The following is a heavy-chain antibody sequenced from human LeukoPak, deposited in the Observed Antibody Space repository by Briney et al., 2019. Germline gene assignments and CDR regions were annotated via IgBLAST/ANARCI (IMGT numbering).Heavy chain of an antibody. J-gene: IGHJ5*02. D-gene: IGHD2-21*02. CDR1: GGSISSGGYS. V-gene: IGHV4-30-2*01. CDR2: IYHSGST. CDR3: ARTPTYCGGDCYYFDP. Sequence: SETLSLTCAVSGGSISSGGYSWSWIRQPPGKGLEWIGYIYHSGSTYYNPSLKSRVTISVDGSKNQFSLKLSSVTAADTAVYFCARTPTYCGGDCYYFDPWGQGTLVTVSS.